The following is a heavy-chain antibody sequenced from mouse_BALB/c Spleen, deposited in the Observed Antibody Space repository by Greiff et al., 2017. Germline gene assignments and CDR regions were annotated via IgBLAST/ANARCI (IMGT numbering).Heavy chain of an antibody. CDR1: GYTFTDYA. J-gene: IGHJ4*01. CDR3: ARSLLRQRAMDY. CDR2: ISTYYGDA. V-gene: IGHV1S137*01. Sequence: VQLQQSGAELVRPGVSVKISCKGSGYTFTDYAMHWVKQSHAKSLEWIGVISTYYGDASYNQKFKGKATMTVDKSSSTAYMELARLTSEDSAIYYCARSLLRQRAMDYWGQGTSVTVSS. D-gene: IGHD1-2*01.